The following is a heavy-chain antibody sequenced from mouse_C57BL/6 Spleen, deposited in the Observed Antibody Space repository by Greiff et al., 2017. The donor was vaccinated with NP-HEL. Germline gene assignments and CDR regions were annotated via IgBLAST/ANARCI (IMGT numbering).Heavy chain of an antibody. CDR2: INPYNGGT. CDR3: ARARGSYAMDY. J-gene: IGHJ4*01. CDR1: GYTFTDYY. Sequence: EVQLQQSGPVLVKPGASVKMSCKASGYTFTDYYMNWVKQSHGKSLEWIGVINPYNGGTSYNQKFKGKATLTVDKSSSTAYMELNSLTSEDYAVYYCARARGSYAMDYWGQGTSVTVSS. V-gene: IGHV1-19*01.